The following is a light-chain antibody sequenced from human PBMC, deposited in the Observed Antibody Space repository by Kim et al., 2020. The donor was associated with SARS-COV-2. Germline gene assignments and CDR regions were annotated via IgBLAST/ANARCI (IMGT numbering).Light chain of an antibody. J-gene: IGKJ1*01. CDR1: QSVLYSSNNKNY. V-gene: IGKV4-1*01. CDR2: WAS. Sequence: DIVMTQSPDSLAVSLGERATINCKSSQSVLYSSNNKNYLAWYQQKPGQPPKLLIYWASTRESGVPDRFSGSGSGTDFTLTISSLQAEDVAVYYCQQYYKGETTFGQGTKVDIK. CDR3: QQYYKGETT.